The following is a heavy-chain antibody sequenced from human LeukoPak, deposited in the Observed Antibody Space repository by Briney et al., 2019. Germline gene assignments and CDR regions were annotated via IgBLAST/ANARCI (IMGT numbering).Heavy chain of an antibody. Sequence: PGGTLRLSCVASGFTFSTYGMSWVRQAPGKGLEWVSAISGSGGSTYYADSVKGRFTTSRDNSKNTLYLQMNSLRVEDTAVYYCAKVSANYDILTHHDYWGQGTLVTVSS. D-gene: IGHD3-9*01. CDR1: GFTFSTYG. V-gene: IGHV3-23*01. CDR2: ISGSGGST. CDR3: AKVSANYDILTHHDY. J-gene: IGHJ4*02.